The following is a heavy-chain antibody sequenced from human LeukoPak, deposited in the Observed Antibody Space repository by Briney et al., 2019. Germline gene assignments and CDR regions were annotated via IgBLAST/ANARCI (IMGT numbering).Heavy chain of an antibody. Sequence: ASVNVSCKASGYTFTSYYMHWVRQAPGQGLEWMGIINSSGGSTSYAQKFQGRVTMTRDTSMSTFYMELSSLRSEDTAVYYCARSGSYRYFDLWGRGTLVTVSS. CDR2: INSSGGST. CDR1: GYTFTSYY. J-gene: IGHJ2*01. CDR3: ARSGSYRYFDL. D-gene: IGHD1-26*01. V-gene: IGHV1-46*01.